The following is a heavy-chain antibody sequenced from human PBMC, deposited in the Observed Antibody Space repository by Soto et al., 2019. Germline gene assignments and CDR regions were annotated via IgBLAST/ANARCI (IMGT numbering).Heavy chain of an antibody. J-gene: IGHJ4*02. D-gene: IGHD6-13*01. CDR2: TNGDGSTT. V-gene: IGHV3-74*01. Sequence: PGGSLRLSCAASGFTFRVYWIHWVRQAPGKGLVWVSRTNGDGSTTSYADSVKGRSTISRDNAKHTLYLQMNSLRAEDTAVYYCARGFSSSWYVVYWGQGTLVTVSS. CDR1: GFTFRVYW. CDR3: ARGFSSSWYVVY.